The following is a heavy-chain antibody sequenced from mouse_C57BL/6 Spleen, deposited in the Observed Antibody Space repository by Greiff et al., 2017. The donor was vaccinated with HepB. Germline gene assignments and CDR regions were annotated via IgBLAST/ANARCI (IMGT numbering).Heavy chain of an antibody. CDR2: IDPSDSYT. Sequence: QVQLQQPGAELVKPGASVKLSCKASGYTFTSYWMQWVKQRPGQGLEWIGEIDPSDSYTNYNQKFKGKATLTVDTSSSTAYMQLSSLTSEDSAVYYCARYRSSFDYWGQGTTLTVSS. CDR3: ARYRSSFDY. D-gene: IGHD1-1*01. V-gene: IGHV1-50*01. J-gene: IGHJ2*01. CDR1: GYTFTSYW.